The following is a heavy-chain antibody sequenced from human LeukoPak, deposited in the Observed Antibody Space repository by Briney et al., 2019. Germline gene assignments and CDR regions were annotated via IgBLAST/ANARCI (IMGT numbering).Heavy chain of an antibody. CDR2: IYDSEST. D-gene: IGHD2/OR15-2a*01. Sequence: SSETLSLTCTVSGGSISNYYWSWLRQPPGKELEWIGYIYDSESTNYNPSLKSRVTISVDTSNNQFSLKLSSVTAADTAVYYCARDLELGYWGQGTLVTVSS. J-gene: IGHJ4*02. CDR3: ARDLELGY. CDR1: GGSISNYY. V-gene: IGHV4-59*01.